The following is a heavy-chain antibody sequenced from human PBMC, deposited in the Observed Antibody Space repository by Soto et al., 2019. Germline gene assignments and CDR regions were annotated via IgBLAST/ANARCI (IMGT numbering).Heavy chain of an antibody. CDR3: TTDIIPRFLEWLPLPNDAFDI. CDR1: GFTFSNAW. CDR2: IKSKTDGGTT. D-gene: IGHD3-3*01. J-gene: IGHJ3*02. Sequence: GGSLRLSCAASGFTFSNAWMNWVRQAPGKGLEWVGRIKSKTDGGTTDYAAPVKGRFTISRDDSKNTLYLQMNSLKTEDTAVYYCTTDIIPRFLEWLPLPNDAFDIWGQGTMVTVSS. V-gene: IGHV3-15*07.